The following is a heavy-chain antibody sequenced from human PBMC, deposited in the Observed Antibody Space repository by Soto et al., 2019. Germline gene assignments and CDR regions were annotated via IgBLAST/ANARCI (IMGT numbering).Heavy chain of an antibody. CDR2: IRSKANSYET. D-gene: IGHD2-21*02. J-gene: IGHJ6*02. V-gene: IGHV3-73*02. CDR3: TRGGTAYYYYYGMDV. CDR1: GFTFSGSA. Sequence: EVQLVESGGGLVQPGGSLKLSCAASGFTFSGSAMHWVRQASGKGLEWVGRIRSKANSYETAYAASVKGRFTISRDDSKNPAYLQLNSLKTEDTAGYYCTRGGTAYYYYYGMDVWGQGTTVTVSS.